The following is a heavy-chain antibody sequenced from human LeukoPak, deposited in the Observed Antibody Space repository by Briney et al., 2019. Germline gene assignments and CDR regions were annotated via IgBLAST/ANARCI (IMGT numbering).Heavy chain of an antibody. CDR3: ARASPFPNWFDP. D-gene: IGHD3-16*01. Sequence: SETLSLTCTGSCGSISRYYWSWIRQPAGKGLEWIGRIYTSGSTNYNPSLKSRVTMSVDTSKNQFSLKLSSVTAADTAVYYCARASPFPNWFDPWGQGTLVTVSS. J-gene: IGHJ5*02. CDR1: CGSISRYY. CDR2: IYTSGST. V-gene: IGHV4-4*07.